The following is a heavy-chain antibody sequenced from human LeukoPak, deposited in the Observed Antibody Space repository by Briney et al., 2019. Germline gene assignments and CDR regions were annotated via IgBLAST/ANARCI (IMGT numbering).Heavy chain of an antibody. CDR1: GFTFSDSF. Sequence: PGGSLRLPCAASGFTFSDSFMSWVRQAPGKGPEWVGRSRNKADSYTAEYAASVKGRFTISRDESKNSLYLQISSLETEDAAVYYCATSSWYRLAYWGQGSLVTVSS. J-gene: IGHJ4*02. D-gene: IGHD6-13*01. CDR2: SRNKADSYTA. V-gene: IGHV3-72*01. CDR3: ATSSWYRLAY.